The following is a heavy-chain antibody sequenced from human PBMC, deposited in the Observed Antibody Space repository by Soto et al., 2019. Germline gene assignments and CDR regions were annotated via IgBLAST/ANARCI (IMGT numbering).Heavy chain of an antibody. J-gene: IGHJ6*02. CDR2: ISGYNGHT. CDR3: AREGEMPYYYYGLDV. CDR1: GYTFTTYG. Sequence: QVQLVQSGAEVRKPGASVKVSCKASGYTFTTYGISWVRQAPGQGLEWMGWISGYNGHTKYAQKFQGRVTMTTDTSTSTVYVALRSMRSDDTAVYYCAREGEMPYYYYGLDVWGQGTTVTVSS. D-gene: IGHD3-16*01. V-gene: IGHV1-18*01.